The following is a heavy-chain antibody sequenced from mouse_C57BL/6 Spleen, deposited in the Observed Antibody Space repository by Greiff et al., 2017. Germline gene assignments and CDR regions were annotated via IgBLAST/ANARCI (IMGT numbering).Heavy chain of an antibody. CDR1: GSAFTNSL. CDR2: FNPGSGGT. J-gene: IGHJ3*01. CDR3: ARGYYGSRQFAY. Sequence: VQLQRSGADLVRPGTSVKVSCKASGSAFTNSLIEWGRQGPGQGLEWIGVFNPGSGGTNYNEKFKGKATLTADKSSSTAYMQLSSLTSEDSAVYFCARGYYGSRQFAYWGQGTLVTVSA. V-gene: IGHV1-54*01. D-gene: IGHD1-1*01.